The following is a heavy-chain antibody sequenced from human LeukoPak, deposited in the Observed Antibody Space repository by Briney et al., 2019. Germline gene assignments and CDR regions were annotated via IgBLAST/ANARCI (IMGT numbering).Heavy chain of an antibody. CDR2: IIPIFGTA. CDR1: GGTFSSYA. Sequence: GASVKVSCKASGGTFSSYAISWVRQAPGQGLEWMGGIIPIFGTANYAQKFQGRVTITTDESTSTAYMELSSLRSEDTAVYYCATGARYSYGSGGPFVVVTAARAFDYWGQGTLVTVSS. V-gene: IGHV1-69*05. D-gene: IGHD2-21*02. J-gene: IGHJ4*02. CDR3: ATGARYSYGSGGPFVVVTAARAFDY.